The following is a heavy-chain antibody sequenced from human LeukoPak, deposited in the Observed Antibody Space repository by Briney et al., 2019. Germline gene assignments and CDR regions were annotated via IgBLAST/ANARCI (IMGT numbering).Heavy chain of an antibody. CDR1: GGSFSGYN. CDR2: INHSGST. V-gene: IGHV4-34*01. J-gene: IGHJ6*04. CDR3: ARGPRHSNLHRMGGHMDV. Sequence: PSETLSLTCAVYGGSFSGYNWSWIRHRPGEGREWDGEINHSGSTNYNPSLKSRVTISVDTSKSQFSLELSSVAAADTAVYYCARGPRHSNLHRMGGHMDVWGKGTTVTVSS. D-gene: IGHD4-11*01.